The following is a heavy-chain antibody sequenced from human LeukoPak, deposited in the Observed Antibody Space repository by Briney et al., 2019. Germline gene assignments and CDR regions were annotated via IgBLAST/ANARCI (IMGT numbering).Heavy chain of an antibody. CDR2: NSYSGNT. CDR3: ARVGSGSFDY. CDR1: GGSISSYY. D-gene: IGHD1-26*01. J-gene: IGHJ4*02. V-gene: IGHV4-59*01. Sequence: SETLSLTCTVSGGSISSYYWSWIRQPPGKGLEWIGYNSYSGNTNYNPSLKSRVTISVDTSKNHFSLNLSSVTAADTAVYYCARVGSGSFDYWGQGILVTVSS.